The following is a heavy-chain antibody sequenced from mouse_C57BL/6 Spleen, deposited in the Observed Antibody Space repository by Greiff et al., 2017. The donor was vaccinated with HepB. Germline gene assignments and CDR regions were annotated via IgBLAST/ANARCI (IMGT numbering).Heavy chain of an antibody. J-gene: IGHJ1*03. CDR3: ARYYGSSPWYFDV. CDR2: IDPEDGET. D-gene: IGHD1-1*01. Sequence: EVKLMESGAELVKPGASVKLSCTASGFNIKDYYMHWVKQRTEQGLEWIGRIDPEDGETKYAPKFQGKATITADTSSNTAYLQLSSLTSEDTAVYYCARYYGSSPWYFDVWGTGTTVTVSS. V-gene: IGHV14-2*01. CDR1: GFNIKDYY.